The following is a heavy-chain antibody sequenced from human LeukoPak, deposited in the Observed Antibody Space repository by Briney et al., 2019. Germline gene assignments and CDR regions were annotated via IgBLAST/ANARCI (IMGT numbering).Heavy chain of an antibody. Sequence: SETLSLTCTVSGYSISSGYYWGWIRQPPGKGLEWIGSIYHSGNTYYNPSLKSRVTISVDTSKNQFSLKLGSVTAADTAVYYCARDSVYDFWSGYFGGWGQGTLVTVSS. CDR2: IYHSGNT. V-gene: IGHV4-38-2*02. CDR1: GYSISSGYY. CDR3: ARDSVYDFWSGYFGG. D-gene: IGHD3-3*01. J-gene: IGHJ4*02.